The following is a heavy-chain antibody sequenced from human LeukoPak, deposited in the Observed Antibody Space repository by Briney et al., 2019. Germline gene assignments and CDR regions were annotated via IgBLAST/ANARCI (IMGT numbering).Heavy chain of an antibody. J-gene: IGHJ6*02. D-gene: IGHD3-16*01. V-gene: IGHV4-59*08. Sequence: SETLSLTCTVSGGSISSYYWSWIRQPPGKGLEWIGYIYYSGSTNYNPSLKSRVTISVDTSKNQFSLKPSSVTAADTAVYYCARHGIYSGGYYYYGMDVWGQGTTVTVSS. CDR2: IYYSGST. CDR1: GGSISSYY. CDR3: ARHGIYSGGYYYYGMDV.